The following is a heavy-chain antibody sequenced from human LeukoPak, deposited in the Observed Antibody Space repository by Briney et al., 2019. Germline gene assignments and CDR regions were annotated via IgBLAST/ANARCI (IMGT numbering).Heavy chain of an antibody. Sequence: PSETLSLTCAVYGGSFSGYYWSWIRQPPGKGLEWIGEINHSGSTNYNPSLKSRVTISVDTSKNQFSLKLSSVTAADTAVYYCATLMTTVTTTLYYYGMDVWGRGTTVTVSS. D-gene: IGHD4-11*01. CDR3: ATLMTTVTTTLYYYGMDV. V-gene: IGHV4-34*01. CDR1: GGSFSGYY. CDR2: INHSGST. J-gene: IGHJ6*02.